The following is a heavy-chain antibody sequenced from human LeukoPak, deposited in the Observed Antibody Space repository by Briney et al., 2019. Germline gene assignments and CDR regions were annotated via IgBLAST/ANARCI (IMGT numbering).Heavy chain of an antibody. CDR2: IYTGGST. D-gene: IGHD3-22*01. Sequence: GGSLRLPCAASGFTVSSNYMSWVRQAPGKGLEWVSVIYTGGSTYYADSVKGRFTISRDNSKNTLYLQMNSLRAEDTAVYYCYSMIVVTIRLINDYWGQGTLVTVSS. J-gene: IGHJ4*02. CDR3: YSMIVVTIRLINDY. V-gene: IGHV3-66*01. CDR1: GFTVSSNY.